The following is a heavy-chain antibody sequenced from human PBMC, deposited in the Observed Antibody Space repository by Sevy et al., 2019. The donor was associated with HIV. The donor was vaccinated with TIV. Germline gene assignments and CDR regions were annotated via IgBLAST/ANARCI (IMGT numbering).Heavy chain of an antibody. J-gene: IGHJ4*02. CDR3: ARSPPYSSGWYGIDY. CDR1: GFTFSSYS. D-gene: IGHD6-19*01. V-gene: IGHV3-48*01. CDR2: ISRSSSTI. Sequence: GGSLRLSCAASGFTFSSYSMNWVRQAPGKGLEWVSYISRSSSTIYYVDSVKGRFTISRDNAKNSLYLQMNSLRAEDTAVYDCARSPPYSSGWYGIDYWGQGTLVTVSS.